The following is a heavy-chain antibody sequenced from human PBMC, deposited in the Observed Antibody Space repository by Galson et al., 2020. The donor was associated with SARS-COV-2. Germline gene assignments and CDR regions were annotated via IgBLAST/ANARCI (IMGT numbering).Heavy chain of an antibody. V-gene: IGHV1-69*05. J-gene: IGHJ5*02. CDR3: ARGHAHYDNSGYLTGLFDP. CDR1: GGTFSNYA. Sequence: SVKVSCKASGGTFSNYAISWVRQAPGQGLEWMGGIIPFLGTPNYAQKFQDRVTITTDESTSTAYMELNSLKSDDTAVYYCARGHAHYDNSGYLTGLFDPWGQGSLVTVSS. CDR2: IIPFLGTP. D-gene: IGHD3-22*01.